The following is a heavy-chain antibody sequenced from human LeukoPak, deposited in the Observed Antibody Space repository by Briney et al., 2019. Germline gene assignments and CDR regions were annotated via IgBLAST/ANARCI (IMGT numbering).Heavy chain of an antibody. J-gene: IGHJ4*02. V-gene: IGHV3-66*01. CDR2: IYNDGSS. CDR1: GFTVSRNY. D-gene: IGHD3-16*01. CDR3: ARDRPFGGVLDFDY. Sequence: GGSLRLSCAASGFTVSRNYMSWVRQAPGKGLEWVSVIYNDGSSYYADSVKGRFTISRDNSKNTLYLQMNSLRAEDTAVCYCARDRPFGGVLDFDYWGQGTLVTVSS.